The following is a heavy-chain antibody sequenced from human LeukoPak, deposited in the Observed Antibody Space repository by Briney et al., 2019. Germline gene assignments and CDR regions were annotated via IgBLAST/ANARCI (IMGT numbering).Heavy chain of an antibody. Sequence: PSETLSLTCTVSGGSISSSSYSWGWIRQPPGKGLEWIGSIYYSGSTYYNPSLKSRVTISVDTSKNQFSLKLSSVTAADTAVYYCASSSGWYWGPYRWGQGTLVTVSS. D-gene: IGHD6-19*01. J-gene: IGHJ4*02. CDR3: ASSSGWYWGPYR. V-gene: IGHV4-39*01. CDR2: IYYSGST. CDR1: GGSISSSSYS.